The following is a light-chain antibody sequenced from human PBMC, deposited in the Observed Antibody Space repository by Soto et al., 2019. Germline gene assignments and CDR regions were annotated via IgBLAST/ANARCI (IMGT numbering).Light chain of an antibody. CDR3: QQYNSYTLWT. CDR1: QSISSW. CDR2: DAS. V-gene: IGKV1-5*01. J-gene: IGKJ1*01. Sequence: IHITLSPSTLCASVGDSVTLACRASQSISSWFAWYQQKTGKAPTLLIYDASSMESGVPSRFSGSGSGTEFTLPISSLQHDEFATNYCQQYNSYTLWTFGQGTKVDIK.